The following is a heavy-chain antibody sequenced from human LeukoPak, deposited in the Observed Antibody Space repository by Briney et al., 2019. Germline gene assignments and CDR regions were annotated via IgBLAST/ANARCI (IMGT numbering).Heavy chain of an antibody. J-gene: IGHJ3*02. CDR3: ARSGTEASDAFDI. Sequence: SETLSLTCAVSGGSISSGGYSWSWIRQPPGQGLEWIGYIYHSGSTYYNPSLKSRVTISVDTSKNQFSLKLSSVTAADTAVYYCARSGTEASDAFDIWGQGTMVTVSS. V-gene: IGHV4-30-2*01. CDR1: GGSISSGGYS. D-gene: IGHD1-14*01. CDR2: IYHSGST.